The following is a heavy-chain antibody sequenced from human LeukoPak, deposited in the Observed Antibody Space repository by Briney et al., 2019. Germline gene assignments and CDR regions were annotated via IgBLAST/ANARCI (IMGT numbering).Heavy chain of an antibody. CDR2: SSKTIGRV. J-gene: IGHJ4*02. CDR1: GFDFSSYS. V-gene: IGHV3-48*02. Sequence: GGSLRLSCAASGFDFSSYSMNWVRQAPGKGLEWIAYSSKTIGRVYYADSVKGRFTISRDNARASLFLQMNSLTDEDTAVYYCVRDPDALDHWGQGILVTVSS. CDR3: VRDPDALDH.